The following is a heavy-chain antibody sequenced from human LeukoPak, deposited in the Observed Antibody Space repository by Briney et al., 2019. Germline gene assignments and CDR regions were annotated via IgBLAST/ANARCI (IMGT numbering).Heavy chain of an antibody. D-gene: IGHD6-13*01. CDR2: INPSGGST. J-gene: IGHJ4*02. CDR1: GYTFTSYY. V-gene: IGHV1-46*01. Sequence: ASVKVSCKASGYTFTSYYMHWVRQAPGQGLEWMGIINPSGGSTSYAQKFQGRVTMTRDTSTSTFYMELSSLRSEDTAVYYCARGRGIAAPGPRSLFDYWGQGTLVTVSS. CDR3: ARGRGIAAPGPRSLFDY.